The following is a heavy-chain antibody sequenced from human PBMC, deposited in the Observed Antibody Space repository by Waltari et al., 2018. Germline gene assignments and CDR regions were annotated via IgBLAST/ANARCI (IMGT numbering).Heavy chain of an antibody. Sequence: QVQLQQWGAGLLKPSETLSLTCAVYGGSFSGYYWSWIRQPPGQGLEWIGEINHSGSTNYNPSLKSRVTISVDTSKNQFSLKLSSVTAADTAVYYCARVAYYYDSSSYYRGLSGYYFDYWGQGTLVTVSS. CDR2: INHSGST. V-gene: IGHV4-34*01. CDR1: GGSFSGYY. D-gene: IGHD3-22*01. J-gene: IGHJ4*02. CDR3: ARVAYYYDSSSYYRGLSGYYFDY.